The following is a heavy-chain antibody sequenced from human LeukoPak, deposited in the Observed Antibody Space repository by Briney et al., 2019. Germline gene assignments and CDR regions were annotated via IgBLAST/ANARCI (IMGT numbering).Heavy chain of an antibody. CDR3: AKGTKPVMTIPDY. Sequence: GGSLRLSCAASGFTFSSYGMHWVRQAPGKGLEWVAVISYDGSNKYYADSVKGRFTISRDNAKNSLFLQMNSLRAEDTAVYYCAKGTKPVMTIPDYWGQGTLVTVSS. CDR1: GFTFSSYG. J-gene: IGHJ4*02. V-gene: IGHV3-30*18. D-gene: IGHD4/OR15-4a*01. CDR2: ISYDGSNK.